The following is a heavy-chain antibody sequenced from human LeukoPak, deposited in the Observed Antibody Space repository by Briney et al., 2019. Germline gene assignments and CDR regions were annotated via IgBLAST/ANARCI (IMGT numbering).Heavy chain of an antibody. CDR1: GFTFSDYY. CDR2: ISSSGSTI. V-gene: IGHV3-11*04. Sequence: GGSLRPTCAASGFTFSDYYMSWIRQAPGKGLEWVSYISSSGSTIYYADSVKGRFTISRDNAKNSLYLQMSSLRAEDTAVYYCARDYGGSSPFDYWGQGTLVTVSS. CDR3: ARDYGGSSPFDY. J-gene: IGHJ4*02. D-gene: IGHD4-23*01.